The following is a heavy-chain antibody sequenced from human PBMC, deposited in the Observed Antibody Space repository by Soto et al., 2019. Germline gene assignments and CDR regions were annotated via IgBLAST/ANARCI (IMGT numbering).Heavy chain of an antibody. V-gene: IGHV4-59*11. D-gene: IGHD3-22*01. J-gene: IGHJ5*02. CDR2: IYSSGSP. CDR3: AREYYYDSSGIGFDP. CDR1: GGSTSGHY. Sequence: ETLSLTCTVSGGSTSGHYWSWIRQPPGKGLEWIGYIYSSGSPHHNPSLKSRVIISEDRSKNQIYLKLNSVTAADTAAYYCAREYYYDSSGIGFDPWGPGTLVTVSS.